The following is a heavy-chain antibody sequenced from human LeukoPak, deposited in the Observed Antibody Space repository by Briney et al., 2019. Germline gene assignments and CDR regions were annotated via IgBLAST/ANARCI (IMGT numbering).Heavy chain of an antibody. V-gene: IGHV1-8*01. CDR3: ARGLAAEHDPFDY. CDR1: GYTFTSYD. Sequence: ASVKVSCKASGYTFTSYDINWVRQATGQGLEWKGWMNPNSGNTGYAQKFQGRVTMTRNTSISTAYMELSSLRSEDTAVYYCARGLAAEHDPFDYWGQGTLVTVSS. D-gene: IGHD6-13*01. J-gene: IGHJ4*02. CDR2: MNPNSGNT.